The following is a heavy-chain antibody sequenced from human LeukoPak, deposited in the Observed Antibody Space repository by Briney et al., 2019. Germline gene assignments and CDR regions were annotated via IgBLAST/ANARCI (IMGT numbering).Heavy chain of an antibody. CDR1: GYTFTSYD. D-gene: IGHD6-13*01. Sequence: ASVKVSCKASGYTFTSYDINWVRQATGQGLEWMGWMNPNSGNTGYAQKFQGRVTMTRNTSISTAYMELSSLRSEDTAVYYCAIPNPLYSSSWSPRAFDIWGQGTMVTVSS. J-gene: IGHJ3*02. V-gene: IGHV1-8*01. CDR3: AIPNPLYSSSWSPRAFDI. CDR2: MNPNSGNT.